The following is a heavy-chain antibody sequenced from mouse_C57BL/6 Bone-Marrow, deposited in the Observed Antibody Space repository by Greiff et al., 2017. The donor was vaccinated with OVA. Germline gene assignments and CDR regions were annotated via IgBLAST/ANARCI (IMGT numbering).Heavy chain of an antibody. CDR2: INPNNGGT. CDR3: AISLYYFDY. Sequence: VQLQQSGPELVKPGASVKISCKASGYTFTDYYMNWVKQSHGKSLEWIGDINPNNGGTSYNQKFKGKATLTVDKSSSTAYMELRSLTSEDSAVYYCAISLYYFDYWGQGTTLTVSS. D-gene: IGHD6-5*01. J-gene: IGHJ2*01. CDR1: GYTFTDYY. V-gene: IGHV1-26*01.